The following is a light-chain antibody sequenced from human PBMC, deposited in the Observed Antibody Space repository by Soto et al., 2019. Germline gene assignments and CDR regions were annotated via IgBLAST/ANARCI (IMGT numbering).Light chain of an antibody. CDR1: QSVSSY. CDR2: DAS. J-gene: IGKJ2*01. V-gene: IGKV3-11*01. Sequence: EIVLTQSPATLSLSPGERATLSCRASQSVSSYLAWYQQKPGQPPRHLIYDASNRATGIPARFSGSGCGTDFTLTISSLEPEDFAVYYCQQRSNWPPYTFGQGTKLEIK. CDR3: QQRSNWPPYT.